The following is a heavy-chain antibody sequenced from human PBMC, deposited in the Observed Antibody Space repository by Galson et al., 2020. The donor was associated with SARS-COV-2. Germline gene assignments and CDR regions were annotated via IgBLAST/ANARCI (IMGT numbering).Heavy chain of an antibody. V-gene: IGHV3-74*01. Sequence: GGSLRLSCGASGFTFSSYWMHWVRQAPGKGLVWVSRINSEGNSTTYADSVKGRFTISRDNAKNTLYLQMNSLRAEDTAVYYCTATRAYWGQGTLVTVSS. CDR2: INSEGNST. CDR3: TATRAY. D-gene: IGHD1-1*01. J-gene: IGHJ4*02. CDR1: GFTFSSYW.